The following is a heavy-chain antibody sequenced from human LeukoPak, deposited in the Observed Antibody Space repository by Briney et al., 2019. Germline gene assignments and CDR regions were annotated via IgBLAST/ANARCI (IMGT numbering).Heavy chain of an antibody. CDR3: ARVYGYNFYDFAH. Sequence: MPSETLSLTCTVSGGSISSYYWSWIRQPPGKGLEWIAYLYYSGDTNYNPSLESRFTISVDTSKNQFSLKLTSVTAADTALYYCARVYGYNFYDFAHWGQGILVTVSS. V-gene: IGHV4-59*01. CDR1: GGSISSYY. D-gene: IGHD5-24*01. CDR2: LYYSGDT. J-gene: IGHJ4*02.